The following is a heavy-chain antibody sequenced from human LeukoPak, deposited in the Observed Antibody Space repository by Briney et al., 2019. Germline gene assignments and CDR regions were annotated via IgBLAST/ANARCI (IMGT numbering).Heavy chain of an antibody. CDR3: AKAPHCPNDVCRYFDY. CDR1: GITLSNYA. J-gene: IGHJ4*02. CDR2: ISESGGST. V-gene: IGHV3-23*01. D-gene: IGHD2-8*01. Sequence: GGSLRLSCVVSGITLSNYAMSWVRQAPGKGPEWVSGISESGGSTKYADSVKGRFTISRDNSRSTVFLQMSSLRAEDTAVYYCAKAPHCPNDVCRYFDYWGQGILVTVSS.